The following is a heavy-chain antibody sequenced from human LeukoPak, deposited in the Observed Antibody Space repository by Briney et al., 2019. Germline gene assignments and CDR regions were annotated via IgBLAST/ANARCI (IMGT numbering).Heavy chain of an antibody. V-gene: IGHV4-59*08. J-gene: IGHJ6*02. CDR2: IYYSGST. Sequence: SETLSLTCTVSGGSISSYYWSWIRQPPGKGLEWIGYIYYSGSTNYNPSLKSRVTISVDTSKNQFSLKLSSVTAADTAVYYCARHGVVTATGPPYYYGMDVWGQGTTVTVSS. D-gene: IGHD2-21*02. CDR3: ARHGVVTATGPPYYYGMDV. CDR1: GGSISSYY.